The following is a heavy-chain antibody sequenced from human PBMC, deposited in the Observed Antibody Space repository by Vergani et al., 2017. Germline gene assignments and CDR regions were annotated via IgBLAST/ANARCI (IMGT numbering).Heavy chain of an antibody. D-gene: IGHD6-19*01. CDR2: INPSGGST. V-gene: IGHV1-46*03. J-gene: IGHJ4*02. CDR1: GYTFTSYY. Sequence: QVQLVQSGAEVKKPGASVKVSCKASGYTFTSYYMHWVRQAPGQGLEWMGIINPSGGSTSYAQKFQGRVTMTRVTSRSTVYVELSSLRSEDTAVYYCAIGIAVVPRRVDDYWGQGTLVTVSS. CDR3: AIGIAVVPRRVDDY.